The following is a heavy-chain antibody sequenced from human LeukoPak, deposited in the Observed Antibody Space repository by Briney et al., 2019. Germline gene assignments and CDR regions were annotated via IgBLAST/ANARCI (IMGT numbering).Heavy chain of an antibody. V-gene: IGHV3-23*01. J-gene: IGHJ4*02. Sequence: GGSLRLSCADSGFTFSSYAMSWVRQAPGKGLEWVSLISTSGRTRYADSVQGRFTISRDNSKNTLSLHMNSLRAKDTAVYYCARDLDSSGYYHVVDSWGQGALVTVSS. CDR2: ISTSGRT. CDR1: GFTFSSYA. CDR3: ARDLDSSGYYHVVDS. D-gene: IGHD3-22*01.